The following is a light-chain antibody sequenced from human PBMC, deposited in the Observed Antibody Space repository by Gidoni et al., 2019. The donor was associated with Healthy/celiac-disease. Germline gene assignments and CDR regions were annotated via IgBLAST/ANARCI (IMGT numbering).Light chain of an antibody. CDR3: LQHNSYPSLT. CDR1: QGIGND. Sequence: DIQMTHAPSSLSASVGDRVTITCRASQGIGNDLGWYQQKPGKAPKRLIYAASSLQSGVPSRFSGSGSGTECTLTISSLQPEDFATYYCLQHNSYPSLTFGPGTRLEIK. CDR2: AAS. J-gene: IGKJ5*01. V-gene: IGKV1-17*01.